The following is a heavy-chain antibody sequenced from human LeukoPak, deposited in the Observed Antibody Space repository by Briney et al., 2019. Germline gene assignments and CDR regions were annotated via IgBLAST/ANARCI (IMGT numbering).Heavy chain of an antibody. V-gene: IGHV3-30*04. D-gene: IGHD4-11*01. CDR3: ARDAGSDYNFDY. CDR1: GFTFSRYA. J-gene: IGHJ4*02. Sequence: GGSLRLSCAASGFTFSRYAMHWVRQAPGKGREWVAVISYDGNTKFFTDSVKGRFTISRDNSKNTLSLQMISLRAEDTAMYYCARDAGSDYNFDYWGQGTLVTVSS. CDR2: ISYDGNTK.